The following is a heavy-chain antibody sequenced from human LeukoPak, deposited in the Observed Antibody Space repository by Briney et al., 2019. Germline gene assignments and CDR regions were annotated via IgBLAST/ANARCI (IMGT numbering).Heavy chain of an antibody. CDR2: IWYDGSNK. D-gene: IGHD1-26*01. CDR3: AKDSGSPRSIDDASDI. J-gene: IGHJ3*02. V-gene: IGHV3-33*06. Sequence: GRSLRLSCAASGFTFSSYGMHWVRQAPGKGLEWVAVIWYDGSNKYYADSVKGRFTISGDNSKNTLYLQMNSLRAEDTAVYYCAKDSGSPRSIDDASDIWGQGTMVTVSS. CDR1: GFTFSSYG.